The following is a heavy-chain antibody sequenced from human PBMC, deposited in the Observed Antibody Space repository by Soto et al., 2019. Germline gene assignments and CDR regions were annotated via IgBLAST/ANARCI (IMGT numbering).Heavy chain of an antibody. J-gene: IGHJ4*02. CDR3: ARGVTRGGFPPFDL. CDR2: FSPIFGTA. V-gene: IGHV1-69*12. CDR1: GDTFSSYS. D-gene: IGHD1-26*01. Sequence: QVQLVQSGAEVKKPGSSVKISCKASGDTFSSYSFSWVRQAPGQGFEWMGGFSPIFGTANYAQNFLVRVTITADELTSTVYLELSSLRSEDTAVYYCARGVTRGGFPPFDLWGQGTLVTVSS.